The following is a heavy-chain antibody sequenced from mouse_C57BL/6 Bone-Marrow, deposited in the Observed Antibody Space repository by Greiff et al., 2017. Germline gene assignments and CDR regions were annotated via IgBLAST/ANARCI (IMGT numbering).Heavy chain of an antibody. J-gene: IGHJ2*01. V-gene: IGHV2-2*01. Sequence: VQLQESGPGLVQPSQSLSITCTVSGFSLTSYGVHWVRQSPGKGLEWLGVIWSGGSTDYTAAFISKLSTCKDNSKSQVFFKMNSLQADDTAIYSWARFIAAVVGDFDYWGQGTTLTVSS. CDR2: IWSGGST. CDR3: ARFIAAVVGDFDY. CDR1: GFSLTSYG. D-gene: IGHD1-1*01.